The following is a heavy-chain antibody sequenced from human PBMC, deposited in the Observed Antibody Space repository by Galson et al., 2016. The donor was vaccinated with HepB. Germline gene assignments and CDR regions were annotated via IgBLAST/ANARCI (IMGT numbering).Heavy chain of an antibody. V-gene: IGHV4-61*01. CDR2: IHYSGST. CDR3: VRERIAMAGSPFDY. D-gene: IGHD6-19*01. J-gene: IGHJ4*02. CDR1: GGSVSSGSYY. Sequence: ETLSLTCTVSGGSVSSGSYYWSWIRQPPGKGLEWIGYIHYSGSTHCNPSLKSRVTISVETSKNQFSLKVSSVTAADTAVYYCVRERIAMAGSPFDYWGQGTLVTVSS.